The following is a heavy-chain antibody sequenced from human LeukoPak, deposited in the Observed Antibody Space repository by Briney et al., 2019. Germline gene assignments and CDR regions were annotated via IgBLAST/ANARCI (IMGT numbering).Heavy chain of an antibody. CDR3: ARSRCSSTSCYSDY. J-gene: IGHJ4*02. Sequence: SETLSLTCAVYGGSFSGYYWSWIRQPPGKGLEWIGEINHSGSTNYNPSLKSRVTISVDTSKNQFSLKLSSVTAADTAVYYCARSRCSSTSCYSDYWGQGTLVTVSS. V-gene: IGHV4-34*01. D-gene: IGHD2-2*01. CDR1: GGSFSGYY. CDR2: INHSGST.